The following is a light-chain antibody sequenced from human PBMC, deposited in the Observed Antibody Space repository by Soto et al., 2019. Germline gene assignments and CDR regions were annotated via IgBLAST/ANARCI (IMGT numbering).Light chain of an antibody. CDR1: QSISTW. J-gene: IGKJ1*01. CDR2: DAS. V-gene: IGKV1-5*01. Sequence: GDIVTITCRASQSISTWLAWYQQKPGTAPKLPIYDASSLESGVPSRFSGSGSGTEFTLTISSLQPDDFATYYCQQYNSYWTFGQGTKVDIK. CDR3: QQYNSYWT.